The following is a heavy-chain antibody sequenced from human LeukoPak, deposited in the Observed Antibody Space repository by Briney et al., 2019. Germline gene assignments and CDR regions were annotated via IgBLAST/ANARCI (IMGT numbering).Heavy chain of an antibody. Sequence: QSGGSLRLSCAASGFTFSGYAMSWVRQAPGKGLEWVSTISPSGGSTYFADSVKGRFTISRDSSKNTLYLQMNSLRAEDTAVYYCAKGSTVRGYSYRYTEFDNWGQGTLVTVSS. CDR1: GFTFSGYA. V-gene: IGHV3-23*01. J-gene: IGHJ4*02. D-gene: IGHD5-18*01. CDR3: AKGSTVRGYSYRYTEFDN. CDR2: ISPSGGST.